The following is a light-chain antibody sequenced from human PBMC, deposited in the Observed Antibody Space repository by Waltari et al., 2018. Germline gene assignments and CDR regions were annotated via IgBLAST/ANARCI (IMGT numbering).Light chain of an antibody. CDR1: YSNVGANV. Sequence: QSVLTQPPSASGTPGQRVTISCSGSYSNVGANVVNWYQHLPGTAPKLLIYRNARRPSGVPDRFSASKSGTSASLAISGLRPEDEADYYCASWDDSLNGRWVFGGGTKLTVL. CDR3: ASWDDSLNGRWV. J-gene: IGLJ2*01. CDR2: RNA. V-gene: IGLV1-44*01.